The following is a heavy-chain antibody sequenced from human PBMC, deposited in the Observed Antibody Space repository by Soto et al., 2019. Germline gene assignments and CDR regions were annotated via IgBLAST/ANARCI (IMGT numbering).Heavy chain of an antibody. CDR2: INHSGST. CDR3: ARGMAGRRGSFGY. D-gene: IGHD6-19*01. CDR1: GGSISSSSYY. Sequence: SETLSLTCIVSGGSISSSSYYWGWIRQPPGKGLEWIGEINHSGSTNYNPSLKSRVTISVDTSKNQFSLKLSSVTAADTAVYYCARGMAGRRGSFGYWGQGTLVTVSS. V-gene: IGHV4-39*07. J-gene: IGHJ4*02.